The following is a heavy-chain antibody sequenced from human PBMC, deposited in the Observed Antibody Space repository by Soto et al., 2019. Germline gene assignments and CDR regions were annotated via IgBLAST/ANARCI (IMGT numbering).Heavy chain of an antibody. V-gene: IGHV3-33*01. CDR1: GFTFSSYG. CDR2: IWYDGSNK. CDR3: ARGGGYCSGGSCGEVDY. J-gene: IGHJ4*02. Sequence: GGSLRLSCAASGFTFSSYGMHWVRQAPGKGLEWVAVIWYDGSNKYYADSVKGRFTISRDNSKNTLYLQMNSLRAEDTAVYYCARGGGYCSGGSCGEVDYWGQGTLVTVSS. D-gene: IGHD2-15*01.